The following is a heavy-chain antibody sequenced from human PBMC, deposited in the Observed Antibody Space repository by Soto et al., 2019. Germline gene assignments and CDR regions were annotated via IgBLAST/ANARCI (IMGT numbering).Heavy chain of an antibody. J-gene: IGHJ6*03. D-gene: IGHD6-19*01. CDR3: ARDRGVAPPVAGNTYYYYYMDV. Sequence: QDQLLQSGAEVKKPGASVTVSCKASGYSFTNYGITWVRQAPGQGLEWMGWISAFNGNTHYAQKLQGRVTMTTDASTSRGYMELRSLRSDDTAVYYCARDRGVAPPVAGNTYYYYYMDVWGKGTTVTVSS. V-gene: IGHV1-18*01. CDR2: ISAFNGNT. CDR1: GYSFTNYG.